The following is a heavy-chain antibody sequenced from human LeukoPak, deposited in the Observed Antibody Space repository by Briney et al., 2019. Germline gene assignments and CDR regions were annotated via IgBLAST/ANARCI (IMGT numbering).Heavy chain of an antibody. V-gene: IGHV4-59*01. J-gene: IGHJ4*02. Sequence: SETLSLTCTVSGGSISSYYWSWIRQPPGKGLEWIGYIYYSGSTNYNPSLKSRVTISVDTSKNQFSLKLSSVTAADTAVYYCARDYYDSSGYSYYSDYWGQGTLVTVSS. D-gene: IGHD3-22*01. CDR2: IYYSGST. CDR3: ARDYYDSSGYSYYSDY. CDR1: GGSISSYY.